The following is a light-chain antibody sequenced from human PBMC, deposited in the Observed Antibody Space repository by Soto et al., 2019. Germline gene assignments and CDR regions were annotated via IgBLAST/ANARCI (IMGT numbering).Light chain of an antibody. V-gene: IGKV3-15*01. CDR3: QQYNNWPTYT. J-gene: IGKJ2*01. CDR2: GAS. Sequence: EIVMTQSPATLSVSPGERVTLSCRASQSVSSNLAWYQHKPGQAPRLLIFGASTRATGVSSRFSGSGSGTEFTLTSSRLQSEDFAVYYCQQYNNWPTYTFGQGTKLEIK. CDR1: QSVSSN.